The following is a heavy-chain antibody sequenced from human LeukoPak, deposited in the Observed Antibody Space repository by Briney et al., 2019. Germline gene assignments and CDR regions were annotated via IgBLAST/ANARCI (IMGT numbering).Heavy chain of an antibody. CDR3: AKHSGSYSMDY. J-gene: IGHJ4*02. Sequence: GGSLRLSCAASGFTFSSYAMSWVRQAPGEGLEWVSAISGSGDGTYYADSVKGRFTISRNNSKNTLYLQMNSLRADDTAVYYCAKHSGSYSMDYWGQGTLVSVSS. V-gene: IGHV3-23*01. CDR2: ISGSGDGT. D-gene: IGHD1-26*01. CDR1: GFTFSSYA.